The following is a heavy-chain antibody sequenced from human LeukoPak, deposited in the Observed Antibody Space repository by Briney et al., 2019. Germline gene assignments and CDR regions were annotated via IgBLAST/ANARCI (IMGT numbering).Heavy chain of an antibody. J-gene: IGHJ4*02. Sequence: SVEVSCKASGGTFSSYAISWVRQAPGQGLEWMGGIIPIFGTANYAQKLQGRVTITADESTSTAYMELSSLRSEDTAVYYCARNTRGTAMAHFDYWGQGTLVTVSS. CDR1: GGTFSSYA. D-gene: IGHD5-18*01. CDR3: ARNTRGTAMAHFDY. CDR2: IIPIFGTA. V-gene: IGHV1-69*13.